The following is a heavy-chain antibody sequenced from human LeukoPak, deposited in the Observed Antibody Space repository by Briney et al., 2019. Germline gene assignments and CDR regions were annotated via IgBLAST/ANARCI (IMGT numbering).Heavy chain of an antibody. CDR3: ATSVPPDYYDSSGYYAVFDY. CDR1: GYTLTELS. J-gene: IGHJ4*02. CDR2: FDPEDGET. V-gene: IGHV1-24*01. Sequence: GASVKVSCKVSGYTLTELSMHWVRQAPGKGLEWMGGFDPEDGETIYAQKFQGRVTMTEDTSTDTAYMELSSLRSEDTAVYYCATSVPPDYYDSSGYYAVFDYWGQGTLVTVSS. D-gene: IGHD3-22*01.